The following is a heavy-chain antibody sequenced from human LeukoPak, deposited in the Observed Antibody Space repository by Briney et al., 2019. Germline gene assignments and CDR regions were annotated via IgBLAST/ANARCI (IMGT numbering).Heavy chain of an antibody. Sequence: SGGSLRLSCAASGFTFRSYAMTWVRQAPGKGLEWVSSIRGSGDGTSYADSVKGRFTMSRDNSKNTLYLQMDSLRAGDTAIYYCGRDPNGDYVGAFEFWGQGTLVTVSS. CDR3: GRDPNGDYVGAFEF. V-gene: IGHV3-23*01. CDR2: IRGSGDGT. D-gene: IGHD4-17*01. CDR1: GFTFRSYA. J-gene: IGHJ3*01.